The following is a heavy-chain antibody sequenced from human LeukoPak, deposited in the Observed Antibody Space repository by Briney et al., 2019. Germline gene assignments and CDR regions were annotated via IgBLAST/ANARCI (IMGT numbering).Heavy chain of an antibody. D-gene: IGHD5-24*01. Sequence: GGSLRLSCVASGFTFSNYAMHWVRQAPGKGLEWVAIISYDGSSKYYADSVKGRFTISRDNSKNTLYLQMNSLRAEDTAVYYCARGAGYNYPYYFVYWGQGTLVTVSS. J-gene: IGHJ4*02. V-gene: IGHV3-30*14. CDR1: GFTFSNYA. CDR2: ISYDGSSK. CDR3: ARGAGYNYPYYFVY.